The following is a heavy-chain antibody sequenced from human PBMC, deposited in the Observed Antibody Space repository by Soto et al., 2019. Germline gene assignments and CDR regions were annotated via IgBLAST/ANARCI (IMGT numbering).Heavy chain of an antibody. V-gene: IGHV4-59*01. CDR1: GGSISSYY. J-gene: IGHJ6*02. D-gene: IGHD3-22*01. CDR3: ARDLFGYFGTHCDPLYI. CDR2: INHSGST. Sequence: PSETLSLTCTVSGGSISSYYWSWIQQPPGKGLEWIGEINHSGSTNYNPSLKSRVTISVDTSKNQFSLKLNSVTAADTAVYYSARDLFGYFGTHCDPLYICGQRTTVTVSS.